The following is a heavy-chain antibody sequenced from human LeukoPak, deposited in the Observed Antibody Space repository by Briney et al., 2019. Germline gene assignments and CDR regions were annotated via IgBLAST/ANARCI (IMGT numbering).Heavy chain of an antibody. CDR3: ARDSLYDFWSGYFPQGMDV. Sequence: PSETLSVTSIVSLGSIFSGIYYWSWIRQPAGEGLEWIGRIYTSGSTNYNPSLKSRVTISVDTSKNQFSLKLSSVTAADTAVYYCARDSLYDFWSGYFPQGMDVWGQGTTVTVSS. V-gene: IGHV4-61*02. J-gene: IGHJ6*02. D-gene: IGHD3-3*01. CDR1: LGSIFSGIYY. CDR2: IYTSGST.